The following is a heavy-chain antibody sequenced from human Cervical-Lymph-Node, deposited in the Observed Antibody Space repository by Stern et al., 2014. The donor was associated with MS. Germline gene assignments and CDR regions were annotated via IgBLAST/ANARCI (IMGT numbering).Heavy chain of an antibody. Sequence: VQLVQSGAEVKNPGASVKVSCETSGFTFSGYYLHWVRQAPGQGLEWVGRINTYTGATNYAQKFQGRVTLTRDTSISTTFMDLTWLRSDDTAVYYCARGGFVDWILSPAFDFWGQGTLVTVSS. CDR3: ARGGFVDWILSPAFDF. D-gene: IGHD3-9*01. V-gene: IGHV1-2*06. CDR2: INTYTGAT. CDR1: GFTFSGYY. J-gene: IGHJ4*02.